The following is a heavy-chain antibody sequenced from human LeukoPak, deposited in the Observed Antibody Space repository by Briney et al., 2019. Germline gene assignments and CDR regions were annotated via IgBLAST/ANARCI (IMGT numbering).Heavy chain of an antibody. CDR2: IYTSGST. V-gene: IGHV4-4*07. D-gene: IGHD6-13*01. CDR1: GGSISSYY. Sequence: SETLSLTRTVSGGSISSYYWSWIRQPAGKGLEWVGRIYTSGSTNYNPSLKSRVTMSVDTSKNQFSLKLSSVTAADTAVYYCARSPIAAAGPEGAFDIWGQGTMVTVSS. CDR3: ARSPIAAAGPEGAFDI. J-gene: IGHJ3*02.